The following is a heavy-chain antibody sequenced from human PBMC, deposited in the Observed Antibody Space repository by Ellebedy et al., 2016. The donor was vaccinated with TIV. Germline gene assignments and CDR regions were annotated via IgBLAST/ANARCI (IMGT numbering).Heavy chain of an antibody. Sequence: PGGSLRLSCAASGFTVTTNYMNWVRQAPGKGLEWVSVIFSAADGGETRYADSVKGRFTISRDSSKNTLYLQMNSLRAEDTAVYYCARDAAGNGGKLDYWGQGALVTVSS. CDR1: GFTVTTNY. CDR2: IFSAADGGET. CDR3: ARDAAGNGGKLDY. J-gene: IGHJ4*02. D-gene: IGHD4-23*01. V-gene: IGHV3-53*01.